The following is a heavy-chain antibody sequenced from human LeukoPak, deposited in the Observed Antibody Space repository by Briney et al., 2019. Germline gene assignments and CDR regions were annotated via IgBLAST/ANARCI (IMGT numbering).Heavy chain of an antibody. CDR3: ARVASLTSYYYYYMDV. CDR2: MNPNSGGT. CDR1: GYTFTSYD. Sequence: GASVKVSCKASGYTFTSYDINWVRQATGQGLEWMGWMNPNSGGTNYAQKFQGRVTMTRDTSISTAYMELSRLRSDDTAVYYCARVASLTSYYYYYMDVWGKGTTVTISS. D-gene: IGHD3-9*01. V-gene: IGHV1-2*02. J-gene: IGHJ6*03.